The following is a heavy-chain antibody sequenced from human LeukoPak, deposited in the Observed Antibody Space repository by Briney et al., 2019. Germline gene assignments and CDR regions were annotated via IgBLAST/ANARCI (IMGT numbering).Heavy chain of an antibody. D-gene: IGHD4-17*01. Sequence: PGGSLRLSCAASGFTFSSYSMNWVRQAPGKGLEWISYITPSSSSIYYADSVRGRFTTSGDNAKNSMYLRMNSLRTEDTAVYYCARDVLGDYDYWGQGTLVSVSS. CDR2: ITPSSSSI. CDR3: ARDVLGDYDY. V-gene: IGHV3-48*01. J-gene: IGHJ4*02. CDR1: GFTFSSYS.